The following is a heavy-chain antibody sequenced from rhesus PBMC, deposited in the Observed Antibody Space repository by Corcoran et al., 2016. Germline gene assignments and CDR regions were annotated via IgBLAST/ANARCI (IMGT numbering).Heavy chain of an antibody. V-gene: IGHV5-20*02. J-gene: IGHJ4*01. Sequence: EVQLVQSGAEVKRPGESLKISCKTSGYSFTSYWISWVRQMPGKGLEGMGAIDPIASDPRYSPSFQGQVTISAAKSISTAYLQWSSLKASDTATYYCARSLRSFDYWGQGVLVTVSS. CDR2: IDPIASDP. CDR1: GYSFTSYW. CDR3: ARSLRSFDY. D-gene: IGHD3-40*01.